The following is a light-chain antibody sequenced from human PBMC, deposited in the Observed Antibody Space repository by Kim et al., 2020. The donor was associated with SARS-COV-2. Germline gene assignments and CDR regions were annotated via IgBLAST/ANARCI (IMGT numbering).Light chain of an antibody. CDR2: GRN. CDR1: SLRSYY. V-gene: IGLV3-19*01. CDR3: QSRDSGGNVV. J-gene: IGLJ2*01. Sequence: SSELTQDPAVSVALGQTVRITCQGDSLRSYYATWYQQKPRQAPLLVIFGRNNRPSGIPDRFSGSTSGNTASLTTSGAQAEDDADFYCQSRDSGGNVVFGGGTKLTVL.